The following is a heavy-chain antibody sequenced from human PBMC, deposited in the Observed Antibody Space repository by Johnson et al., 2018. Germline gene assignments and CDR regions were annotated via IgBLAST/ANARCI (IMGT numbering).Heavy chain of an antibody. CDR1: GFTVSSNY. CDR3: VREGMSETGGAVDI. V-gene: IGHV3-53*01. J-gene: IGHJ3*02. Sequence: EVQLLESGGGLIQPGGSLKLSCAASGFTVSSNYMSWVRQAPGKGLEWVSDIYTGGSTYYADSVKGRFTISRDTSKNTLYLQMNSLRAEDTAVYYCVREGMSETGGAVDIWGQGTIVTVSS. D-gene: IGHD7-27*01. CDR2: IYTGGST.